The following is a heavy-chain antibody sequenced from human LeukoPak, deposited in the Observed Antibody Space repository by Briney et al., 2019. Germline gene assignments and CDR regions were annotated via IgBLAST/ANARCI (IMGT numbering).Heavy chain of an antibody. CDR3: ARDPGYDKYYYYMDV. Sequence: EASVKVSFKASGYTFTGYYMHWVRQAPGQGLEWMGWINPNSGGTNYAQKFQGRVTMTRDTSISTAYMELSRLRSDDTAVYYCARDPGYDKYYYYMDVWGKGTTVTVSS. CDR1: GYTFTGYY. V-gene: IGHV1-2*02. D-gene: IGHD5-12*01. CDR2: INPNSGGT. J-gene: IGHJ6*03.